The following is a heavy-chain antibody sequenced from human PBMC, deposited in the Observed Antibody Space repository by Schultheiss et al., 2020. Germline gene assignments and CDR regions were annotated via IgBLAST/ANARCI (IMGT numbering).Heavy chain of an antibody. J-gene: IGHJ4*02. CDR2: IFYSGST. CDR1: GGSISSGSYY. D-gene: IGHD3-3*01. CDR3: ARRSILGVVDN. V-gene: IGHV4-61*05. Sequence: SETLSLTCNVSGGSISSGSYYWGWIRQPQGKGLEWIGYIFYSGSTNYNPTLKSRVTISVDTSKNQFSLKLSSVTATDTAVYYCARRSILGVVDNWGQGTLVTVSS.